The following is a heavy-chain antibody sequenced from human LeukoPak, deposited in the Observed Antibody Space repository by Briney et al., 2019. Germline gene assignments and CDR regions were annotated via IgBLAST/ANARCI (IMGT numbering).Heavy chain of an antibody. CDR2: ISYDGSNK. CDR1: GFTFSSYA. V-gene: IGHV3-30*04. CDR3: ARDIGADYGDPNDAFDI. J-gene: IGHJ3*02. Sequence: PGRSLRLSCAASGFTFSSYAMHWVRQAPGKGLEWVAIISYDGSNKYYAESVKGRFTISRDNSKNTLYLQMNSLRAEDTAVYYCARDIGADYGDPNDAFDIWGQGTMVTVSS. D-gene: IGHD4-17*01.